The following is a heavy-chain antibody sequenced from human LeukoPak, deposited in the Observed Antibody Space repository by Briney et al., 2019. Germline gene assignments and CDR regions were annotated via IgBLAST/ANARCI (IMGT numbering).Heavy chain of an antibody. CDR3: AKGVVVVPAANKHSGYFDY. CDR1: GFTFSSYA. Sequence: GSLRLSCAASGFTFSSYAMSWVRQAPGKGLEWVSAISGSGGSTYYADSVKGRFTISRDNSKNTLYPQMNSLRAEDTAVYYCAKGVVVVPAANKHSGYFDYWGQGTLVTVSS. V-gene: IGHV3-23*01. D-gene: IGHD2-2*01. CDR2: ISGSGGST. J-gene: IGHJ4*02.